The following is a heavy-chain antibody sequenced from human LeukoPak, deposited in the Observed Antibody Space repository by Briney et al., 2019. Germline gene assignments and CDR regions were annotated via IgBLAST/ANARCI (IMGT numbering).Heavy chain of an antibody. J-gene: IGHJ4*02. CDR2: IKQDGSEK. CDR1: GFTFSSYW. CDR3: AKGGEAYYYDSSDYYIFDY. V-gene: IGHV3-7*01. Sequence: GGSLRLSCAASGFTFSSYWMSWVRQAPGKGLEWVANIKQDGSEKYYADSVKGRFTISRDNSKNTLYLQMNSLRAEDTAVYYCAKGGEAYYYDSSDYYIFDYWGQGTLVTVSS. D-gene: IGHD3-22*01.